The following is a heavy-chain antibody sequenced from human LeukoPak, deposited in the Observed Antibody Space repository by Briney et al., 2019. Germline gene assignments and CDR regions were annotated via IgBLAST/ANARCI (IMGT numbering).Heavy chain of an antibody. CDR3: ARDGGVSSGYTPKSFDY. Sequence: ASVKVSCKASGYTFTGYYMHWVRQALGQGLEWVGRINPNSGGTNYAQKFQGRVTMTRDTSISTAYMELSRLRSDDTAVYYCARDGGVSSGYTPKSFDYWGQGTLVTVSS. D-gene: IGHD3-22*01. J-gene: IGHJ4*02. CDR1: GYTFTGYY. V-gene: IGHV1-2*06. CDR2: INPNSGGT.